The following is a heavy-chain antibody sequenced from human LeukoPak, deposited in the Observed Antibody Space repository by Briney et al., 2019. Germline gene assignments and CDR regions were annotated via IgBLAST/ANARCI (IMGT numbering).Heavy chain of an antibody. Sequence: SETLSLTCAVYGGSFGGYYWTWIRQTPGKGPEWIGEINHSGSTNYNPSLKRRVFMSVDTAKNQFSLKLNSVSAADTAVYYCAKDRGYSYGSFDYWGQGTLVTVSS. J-gene: IGHJ4*02. V-gene: IGHV4-34*01. CDR2: INHSGST. D-gene: IGHD5-18*01. CDR1: GGSFGGYY. CDR3: AKDRGYSYGSFDY.